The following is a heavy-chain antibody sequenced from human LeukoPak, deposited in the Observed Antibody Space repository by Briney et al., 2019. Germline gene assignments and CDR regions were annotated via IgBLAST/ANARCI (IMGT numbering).Heavy chain of an antibody. D-gene: IGHD3-22*01. CDR1: GGSISSYY. Sequence: SETLSLTCTVSGGSISSYYWSWLRQPPGKGLEWIGNIYYSGSTYYNPSLKSRVTISVDTSKNQFSLNLSSVTAADTAVYYCATGNYDSRGYSSGYWGQGTLVTVSS. CDR3: ATGNYDSRGYSSGY. CDR2: IYYSGST. J-gene: IGHJ4*02. V-gene: IGHV4-59*04.